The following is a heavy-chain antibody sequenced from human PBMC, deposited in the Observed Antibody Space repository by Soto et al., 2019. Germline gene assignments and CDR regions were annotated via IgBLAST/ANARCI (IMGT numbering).Heavy chain of an antibody. CDR3: ARHWITMVRGVCHFDY. CDR1: GGSISSGDYY. Sequence: SETLSLTCTVSGGSISSGDYYWSWIRQPPGKGLEWIGYIYYSGSTNYNPSLKSRVTISVDTSKNQFSLKLSSVTAADTAVYYCARHWITMVRGVCHFDYWGQGTLVTVSS. D-gene: IGHD3-10*01. V-gene: IGHV4-61*08. CDR2: IYYSGST. J-gene: IGHJ4*02.